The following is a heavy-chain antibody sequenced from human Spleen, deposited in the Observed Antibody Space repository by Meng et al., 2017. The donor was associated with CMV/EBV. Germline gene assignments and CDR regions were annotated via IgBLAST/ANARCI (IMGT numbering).Heavy chain of an antibody. CDR2: ISAYNGNT. CDR1: GYTFTSYG. V-gene: IGHV1-18*01. D-gene: IGHD3-16*02. Sequence: ASVKVSCKASGYTFTSYGISWVRQAPGQGLEWMGWISAYNGNTNYAQKLQGRVTMTTDTSTSTAYMELRSLRFDDTAVYYCARERDMITFGGVIAELDYWGQGTLVTVSS. J-gene: IGHJ4*02. CDR3: ARERDMITFGGVIAELDY.